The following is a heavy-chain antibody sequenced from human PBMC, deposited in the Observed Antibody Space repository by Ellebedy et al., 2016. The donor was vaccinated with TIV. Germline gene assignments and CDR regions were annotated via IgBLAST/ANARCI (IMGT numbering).Heavy chain of an antibody. J-gene: IGHJ6*02. CDR1: GGSFSGYY. CDR3: ARFVGYYYYGMDV. CDR2: INHSGST. D-gene: IGHD1-26*01. V-gene: IGHV4-34*01. Sequence: MPSETLSLTCAVYGGSFSGYYWSWIRQPPGKGLEWIGEINHSGSTNYNPSLKSRVTISVDTSKNQFSLKLSSVTAADTAVYYCARFVGYYYYGMDVWGQGTTVTVSS.